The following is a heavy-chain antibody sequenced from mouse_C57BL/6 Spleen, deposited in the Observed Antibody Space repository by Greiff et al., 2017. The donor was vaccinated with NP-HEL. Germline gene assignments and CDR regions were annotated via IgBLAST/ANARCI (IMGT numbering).Heavy chain of an antibody. D-gene: IGHD1-2*01. J-gene: IGHJ3*01. CDR2: INPNNGGT. V-gene: IGHV1-26*01. CDR1: GYTFTDYY. CDR3: ARSTAP. Sequence: EVQLQQSGPELVKPGASVKISCKASGYTFTDYYMNWVKQSHGKSLEWIGDINPNNGGTSYNQKFKGKATLTVDKSSSTAYMELRSLTSEDSAVYYCARSTAPWGQGTLVTVSA.